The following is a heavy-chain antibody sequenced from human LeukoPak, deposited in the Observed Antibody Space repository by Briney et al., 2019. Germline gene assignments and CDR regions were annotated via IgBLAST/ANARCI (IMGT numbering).Heavy chain of an antibody. CDR1: GFTFSSYA. J-gene: IGHJ5*02. D-gene: IGHD3-10*01. CDR3: TRESLLVALDP. V-gene: IGHV3-30*04. Sequence: GGSLRLSCAASGFTFSSYAVHWVRQAPGKGLEWVAVISYDGSNKYYADSVKGRFTISRDNSKNTLYLQMNSLRAEDTAVYYCTRESLLVALDPWGQGTLVTVSS. CDR2: ISYDGSNK.